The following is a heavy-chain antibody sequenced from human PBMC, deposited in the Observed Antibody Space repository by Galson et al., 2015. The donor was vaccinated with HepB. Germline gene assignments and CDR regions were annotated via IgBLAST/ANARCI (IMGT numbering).Heavy chain of an antibody. Sequence: SCKASGYTFTSYGISWVRQAPGQGLEWMGGIIPIFGTANYAQKFQGRVTITADESTSTAYMELSSLRSEDTAVYYCARGRYVDTAMVIEAGQYYFDYWGQGTLVTVSS. CDR2: IIPIFGTA. D-gene: IGHD5-18*01. CDR1: GYTFTSYG. V-gene: IGHV1-69*01. J-gene: IGHJ4*02. CDR3: ARGRYVDTAMVIEAGQYYFDY.